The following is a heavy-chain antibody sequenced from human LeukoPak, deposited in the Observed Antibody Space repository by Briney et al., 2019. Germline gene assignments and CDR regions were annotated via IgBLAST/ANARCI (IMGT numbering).Heavy chain of an antibody. Sequence: GRSLRLSCAASGFTFSIYDMHCVRQATGKGLEWVSAIGTAGDTYYPGSVKGRFTISRENAKNSLYLQMNSLRAGDTAVYYCARGIEVGGSYDSSGQDAFDIWGQGTMVTVSS. V-gene: IGHV3-13*01. CDR2: IGTAGDT. J-gene: IGHJ3*02. CDR1: GFTFSIYD. D-gene: IGHD3-22*01. CDR3: ARGIEVGGSYDSSGQDAFDI.